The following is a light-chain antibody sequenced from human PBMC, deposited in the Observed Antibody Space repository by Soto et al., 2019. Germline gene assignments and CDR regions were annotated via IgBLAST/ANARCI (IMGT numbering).Light chain of an antibody. CDR3: QQSFSNMVT. CDR2: LAS. Sequence: IQVTQSPSSLSASVGDRVTITCRASQNINTYLNWYRQKSGKAPELLIFLASTLQTGVPSRFSGSGSGTNFSLTISGLQPDDFATYYGQQSFSNMVTFGGGTKVQI. CDR1: QNINTY. V-gene: IGKV1-39*01. J-gene: IGKJ4*01.